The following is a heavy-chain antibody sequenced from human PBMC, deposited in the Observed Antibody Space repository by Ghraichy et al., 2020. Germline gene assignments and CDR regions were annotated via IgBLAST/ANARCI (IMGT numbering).Heavy chain of an antibody. D-gene: IGHD3-22*01. V-gene: IGHV3-23*01. J-gene: IGHJ4*02. CDR2: IGGSGGTT. CDR1: GFTFSSYA. CDR3: AKDGDYYDSSGYYNFDY. Sequence: GALRLSCAVSGFTFSSYAMSWVRQAPGKGLKWVSAIGGSGGTTYYADSVKGRFTISRDNSKNTLYLQMNSLRAEDTAVYYCAKDGDYYDSSGYYNFDYWGQGTLVTVSS.